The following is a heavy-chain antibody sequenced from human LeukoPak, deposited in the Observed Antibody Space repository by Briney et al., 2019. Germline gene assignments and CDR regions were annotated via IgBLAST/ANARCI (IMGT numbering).Heavy chain of an antibody. V-gene: IGHV4-59*08. CDR1: GDSIISYY. Sequence: PSETLSLTCIVSGDSIISYYWSWIRQPPGKGLEWIGYIYYNGTTNYNPSLKSRVTMSVDTSRTQFSLKLSSVTAADTAFYYCARLGRADSGYYVAYDIWGQGTMVTVSS. D-gene: IGHD3-22*01. CDR2: IYYNGTT. CDR3: ARLGRADSGYYVAYDI. J-gene: IGHJ3*02.